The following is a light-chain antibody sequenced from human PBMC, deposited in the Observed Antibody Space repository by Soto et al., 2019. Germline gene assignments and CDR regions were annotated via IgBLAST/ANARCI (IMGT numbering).Light chain of an antibody. V-gene: IGLV2-8*01. CDR3: SSYTGSSNFLV. J-gene: IGLJ3*02. Sequence: QSALTQPPSASGSPGQSVTISCTGTSSDVGGYNFVSWYQHHPGKAPKLMIYEVTKRPSGVPDRFSGSKSGNTASLTVSGLQAEDEADYDCSSYTGSSNFLVFGGGTKVTVL. CDR2: EVT. CDR1: SSDVGGYNF.